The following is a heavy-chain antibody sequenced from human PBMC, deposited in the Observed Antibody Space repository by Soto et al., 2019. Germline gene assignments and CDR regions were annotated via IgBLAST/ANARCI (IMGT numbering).Heavy chain of an antibody. CDR3: VRDGSKSLRDWFDP. J-gene: IGHJ5*02. Sequence: PSETLSLTCNVSGGSISKFYWAWIRKTAGNGLEWMGRVYATGTTDCNPSLRSRVAMSVDISKKTFSLRLRSVTGADSGVYYCVRDGSKSLRDWFDPWGQGILVTVSS. CDR2: VYATGTT. CDR1: GGSISKFY. V-gene: IGHV4-4*07.